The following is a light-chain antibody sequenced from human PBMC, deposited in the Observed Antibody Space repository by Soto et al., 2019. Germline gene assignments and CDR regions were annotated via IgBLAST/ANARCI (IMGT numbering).Light chain of an antibody. J-gene: IGLJ2*01. Sequence: QSVLTQPPSVSEAPRQRVTISCSGSSSNIGNNPVNWYQQLPGKAPKLLNYYDDLLPSGVSDRFSGSKSGTSAALAISGLQSEDEADYYCAAWDESLNGLVFGGGTKLTVL. CDR3: AAWDESLNGLV. CDR2: YDD. V-gene: IGLV1-36*01. CDR1: SSNIGNNP.